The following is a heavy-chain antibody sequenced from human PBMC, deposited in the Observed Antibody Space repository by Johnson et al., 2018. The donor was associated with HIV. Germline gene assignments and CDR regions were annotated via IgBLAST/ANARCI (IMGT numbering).Heavy chain of an antibody. CDR2: IWYDGSNK. D-gene: IGHD6-13*01. J-gene: IGHJ3*02. V-gene: IGHV3-30*19. CDR1: GFTFSSYG. CDR3: ASFAAAGDAFDI. Sequence: QVQLVESGGGVVQPGRSLRLSCAASGFTFSSYGMHWVRQAPGKGLEWVAVIWYDGSNKYYADSVKGRFTISRDNSKNTLYLQMNSLRPEDTPVYYCASFAAAGDAFDIWGQGTMVTVSS.